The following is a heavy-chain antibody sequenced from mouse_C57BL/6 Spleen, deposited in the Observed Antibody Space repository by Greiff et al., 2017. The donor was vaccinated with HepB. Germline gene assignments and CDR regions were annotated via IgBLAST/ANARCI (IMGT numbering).Heavy chain of an antibody. J-gene: IGHJ4*01. CDR2: IDPSDSET. D-gene: IGHD4-1*01. Sequence: QVHVKQPGAELVRPGSSVKLSCKASGYTFTSYWMHWVKQRPIQGLEWIGNIDPSDSETHYNQKFKDKATLTVDKSSSTAYMQLSSLTSEDSAVYYCARTRNWDYAMDYWGQGTSVTVSS. CDR1: GYTFTSYW. CDR3: ARTRNWDYAMDY. V-gene: IGHV1-52*01.